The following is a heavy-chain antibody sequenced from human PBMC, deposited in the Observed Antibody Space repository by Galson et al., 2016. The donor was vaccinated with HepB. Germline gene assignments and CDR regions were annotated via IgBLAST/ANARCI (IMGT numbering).Heavy chain of an antibody. V-gene: IGHV3-30*04. Sequence: SLRLSCAASGFTFSGFAMHWVRQAPGRGLEWVAGVSYDGSDEYYADSVKGRFTISRDNSKNTLYLQMNSLRNEDTAVYYCASALGQWLVGWYWGQGTLATVSS. J-gene: IGHJ4*02. CDR2: VSYDGSDE. D-gene: IGHD6-19*01. CDR1: GFTFSGFA. CDR3: ASALGQWLVGWY.